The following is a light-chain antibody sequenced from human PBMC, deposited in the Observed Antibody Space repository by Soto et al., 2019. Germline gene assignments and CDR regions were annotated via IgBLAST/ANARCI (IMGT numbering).Light chain of an antibody. J-gene: IGLJ1*01. CDR2: DVN. Sequence: QSALTQPASVSGSPGQSITISCTGTSSDVGGYNFVSWYQQHPGKVPKLMIFDVNRRPSGVSDRFSGSKSGNTASLTISGLQAEDEGDYYCCSYTSSSAHVFGSGTKVTVL. CDR1: SSDVGGYNF. V-gene: IGLV2-14*03. CDR3: CSYTSSSAHV.